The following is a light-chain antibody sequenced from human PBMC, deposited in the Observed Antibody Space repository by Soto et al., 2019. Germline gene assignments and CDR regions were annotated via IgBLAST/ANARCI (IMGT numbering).Light chain of an antibody. V-gene: IGKV3-11*01. CDR3: QQRSNWPLT. J-gene: IGKJ5*01. CDR2: DAS. CDR1: QSVSSF. Sequence: EIVITQSPATLSVSPGERATLSCRASQSVSSFLAWYQQKPGQAPRLLFYDASNRATGIPARFSGSGSGTDFTLTISSLEPEDFAVYYCQQRSNWPLTFGQGTRLEIK.